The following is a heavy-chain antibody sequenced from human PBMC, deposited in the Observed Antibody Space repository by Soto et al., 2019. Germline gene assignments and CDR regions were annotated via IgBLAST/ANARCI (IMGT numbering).Heavy chain of an antibody. Sequence: QVQLVQSGSEVKMPGSSVKVSCKTSGGTFSRHAINWVRQAPGQGLEWMGGIIPMFGTTNYAQKCKGRDTISADESTSTAYMELSSLRSEDAGVYYCARAAIHGSSWYFGFDPWGQGTLVTVSS. CDR3: ARAAIHGSSWYFGFDP. D-gene: IGHD6-13*01. J-gene: IGHJ5*02. CDR1: GGTFSRHA. V-gene: IGHV1-69*01. CDR2: IIPMFGTT.